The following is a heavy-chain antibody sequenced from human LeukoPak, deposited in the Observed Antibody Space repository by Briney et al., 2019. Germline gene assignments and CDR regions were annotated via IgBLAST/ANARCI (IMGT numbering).Heavy chain of an antibody. CDR1: GFTFDDYG. D-gene: IGHD2-8*01. Sequence: GGPLRLYCEASGFTFDDYGMSWVRQPPGKGLEWVSGINRNGGSTDYADSVKGRFTISRDNAKNSHFLQMNSLRVEDTALYYCARGFRNGPFDCWGQGTLVTVSS. CDR2: INRNGGST. J-gene: IGHJ4*02. CDR3: ARGFRNGPFDC. V-gene: IGHV3-20*04.